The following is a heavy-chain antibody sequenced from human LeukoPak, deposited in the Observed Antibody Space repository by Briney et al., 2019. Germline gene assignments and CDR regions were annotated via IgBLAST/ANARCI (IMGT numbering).Heavy chain of an antibody. CDR1: GYSIRTGYY. V-gene: IGHV4-38-2*01. D-gene: IGHD2/OR15-2a*01. Sequence: ASETLSLTCGVSGYSIRTGYYWGWVRQPPGKGLEWIGSVYHSGSTYYNPSLKSRVNILVDTSKNQFSLRLTSVTAADTAVYYCARSYFSPGAFDIWGQGTMVTVSS. CDR2: VYHSGST. CDR3: ARSYFSPGAFDI. J-gene: IGHJ3*02.